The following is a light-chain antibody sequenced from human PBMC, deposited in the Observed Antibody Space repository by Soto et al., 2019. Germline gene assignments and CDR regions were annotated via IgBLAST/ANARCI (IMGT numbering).Light chain of an antibody. Sequence: DIQMTQSPSSLSASVGDRVTITCRASQGVSNYLAWYQQKPGKVPKLLIYAASTLQSGVPSRFSGSGYGTKFTLTISSLQPEDAATYFCEKDHSAPLPFGGGTNVDVK. V-gene: IGKV1-27*01. J-gene: IGKJ4*01. CDR3: EKDHSAPLP. CDR1: QGVSNY. CDR2: AAS.